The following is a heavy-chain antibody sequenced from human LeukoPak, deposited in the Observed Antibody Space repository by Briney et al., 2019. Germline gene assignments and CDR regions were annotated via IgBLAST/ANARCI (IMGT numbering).Heavy chain of an antibody. D-gene: IGHD3-9*01. J-gene: IGHJ4*02. CDR2: ISYDGSNQ. CDR1: GFTFSSYA. Sequence: GRSLRLSCAASGFTFSSYAMHWVRQAPGTGLEWVAVISYDGSNQYYAGSVKGRFTISRDNSKNTLYVQVNGLRPEDTAVYYCATDQRYAFDYWGQGTLVTVSS. CDR3: ATDQRYAFDY. V-gene: IGHV3-30-3*01.